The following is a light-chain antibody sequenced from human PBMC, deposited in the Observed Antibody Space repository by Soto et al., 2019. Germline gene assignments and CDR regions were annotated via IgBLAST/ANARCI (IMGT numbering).Light chain of an antibody. CDR2: KAS. V-gene: IGKV1-5*03. J-gene: IGKJ1*01. Sequence: DIQVTQSPSTLSASVGDRVTITCRASQSISSWLAWYQQKPGKAPKLLIYKASSLESGVPSRFGGSGSGTVFTLTISSLQPDDFATYYCQQYNSYSKTFGQETKVEIK. CDR1: QSISSW. CDR3: QQYNSYSKT.